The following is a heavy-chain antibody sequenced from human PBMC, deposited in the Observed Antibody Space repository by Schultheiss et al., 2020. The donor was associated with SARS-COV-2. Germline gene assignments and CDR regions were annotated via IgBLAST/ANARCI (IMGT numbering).Heavy chain of an antibody. D-gene: IGHD4-11*01. CDR2: ISYDGSNK. V-gene: IGHV3-30-3*01. Sequence: GGSLRLSCAASGFTLSNFAMHWVRQAPGKGLEWVAVISYDGSNKYYADSVKGRFTISRDNSKNTLYLQMNSLRVEDTAVYYCARVPTYSNYVGHHDYWGQGTLVTVSS. CDR1: GFTLSNFA. J-gene: IGHJ4*02. CDR3: ARVPTYSNYVGHHDY.